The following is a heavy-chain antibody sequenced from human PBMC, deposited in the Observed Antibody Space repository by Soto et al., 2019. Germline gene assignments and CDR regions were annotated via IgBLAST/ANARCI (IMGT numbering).Heavy chain of an antibody. D-gene: IGHD6-19*01. J-gene: IGHJ6*02. CDR1: GGTFSSYA. CDR2: IIPIFGTA. CDR3: ARSAGGGNSVYSYYYYGMDV. V-gene: IGHV1-69*13. Sequence: SVKVSCKASGGTFSSYAISWVRQAPGQGLEWMGGIIPIFGTANYAQKFQGRVTITADESTSTAYMELSSLRSEDTAVYYCARSAGGGNSVYSYYYYGMDVWGQGTTVTVS.